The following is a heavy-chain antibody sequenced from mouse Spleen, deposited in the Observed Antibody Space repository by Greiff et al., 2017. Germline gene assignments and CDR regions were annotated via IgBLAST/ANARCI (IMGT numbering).Heavy chain of an antibody. V-gene: IGHV1-15*01. J-gene: IGHJ2*01. CDR2: IDPETGGT. D-gene: IGHD2-10*02. CDR3: TFLVWSYFDY. CDR1: GYTFTDYE. Sequence: QVQLQQSGAELVRPGASVTLSCKASGYTFTDYEMHWVKQTPVHGLEWIGAIDPETGGTAYNQKFKGKATLTADKSSSTAYMELRSLTSEDSAVYYCTFLVWSYFDYWGQGTTLTVSS.